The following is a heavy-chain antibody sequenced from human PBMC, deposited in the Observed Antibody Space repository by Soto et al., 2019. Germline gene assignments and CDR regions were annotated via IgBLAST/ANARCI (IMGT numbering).Heavy chain of an antibody. J-gene: IGHJ4*02. V-gene: IGHV4-34*01. D-gene: IGHD5-12*01. CDR2: INHSGST. CDR1: GGSFSGYY. CDR3: ARGREETPYRDGYKHQIDY. Sequence: SETLSLTCAVYGGSFSGYYWSWIRQPPGKGLEWIGEINHSGSTNYNPSLKSRVTISVDTSKNQFSLKLSSVTAADTAVYYCARGREETPYRDGYKHQIDYWGQGTLVTVSS.